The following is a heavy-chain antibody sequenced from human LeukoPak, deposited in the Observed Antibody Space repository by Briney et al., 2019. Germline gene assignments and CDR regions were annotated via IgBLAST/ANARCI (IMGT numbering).Heavy chain of an antibody. CDR3: ARDPPIHDYGGNSGFFDY. D-gene: IGHD4-23*01. CDR2: IIPILGIA. CDR1: GGTFSSYA. Sequence: ASVKVSCKASGGTFSSYAISWVRQAPGQGLEWMGRIIPILGIANYAQKFQGRVTITADKSTSTAYMELGSLRSEDTAVYYCARDPPIHDYGGNSGFFDYWGQGTLVTVSS. J-gene: IGHJ4*02. V-gene: IGHV1-69*04.